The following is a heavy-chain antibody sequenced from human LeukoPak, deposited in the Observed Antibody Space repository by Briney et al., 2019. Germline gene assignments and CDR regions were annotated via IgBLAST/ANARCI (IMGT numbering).Heavy chain of an antibody. CDR1: GFTFSSYG. CDR3: AKWESNLDY. CDR2: ISYDGSNK. Sequence: PGGSLRLSCAASGFTFSSYGMHWVCQAPGKGLEWVAVISYDGSNKYYADSVKGRFTISRDNSKNTLYLQMNSLRAEDTAVYYCAKWESNLDYWGQGTLVTVSS. J-gene: IGHJ4*02. V-gene: IGHV3-30*18. D-gene: IGHD1-26*01.